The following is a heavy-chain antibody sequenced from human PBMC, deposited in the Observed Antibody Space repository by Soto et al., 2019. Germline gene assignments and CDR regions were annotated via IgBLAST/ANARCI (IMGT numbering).Heavy chain of an antibody. J-gene: IGHJ4*02. CDR2: ISYDGSNK. CDR3: AKDEGY. V-gene: IGHV3-30*18. Sequence: QVQLVESGGGVVQPGRSLRLSCAASGFTFSSYGMHWVRQAPGKGLEWVAVISYDGSNKYYADSVKGRFTISRDNSKNTLYLQMNSLRAEDKAVYYCAKDEGYWGQGTLVTVSS. CDR1: GFTFSSYG.